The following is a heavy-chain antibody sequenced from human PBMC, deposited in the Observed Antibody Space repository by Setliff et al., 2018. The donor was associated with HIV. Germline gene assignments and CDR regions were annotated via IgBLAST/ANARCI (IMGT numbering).Heavy chain of an antibody. CDR3: ASHQHNFTGYYYYYYYMAV. Sequence: PSETLSLTCTVSGGSISSHYWNWIRQPAGEGLEWIGHIDTSGSTNYNPSLKSRVTMSVDTSKNKFSLRLTSVTAADTAVYYCASHQHNFTGYYYYYYYMAVWGRGTMVTVSS. J-gene: IGHJ6*03. CDR2: IDTSGST. CDR1: GGSISSHY. V-gene: IGHV4-4*07. D-gene: IGHD3-9*01.